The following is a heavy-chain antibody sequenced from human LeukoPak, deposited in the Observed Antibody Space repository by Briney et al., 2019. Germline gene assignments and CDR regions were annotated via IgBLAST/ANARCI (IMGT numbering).Heavy chain of an antibody. Sequence: PSETLSLTCTVSGGSISSYYWSWIRQPPGKGLEWIGYIYYSGSTNYNPSLKSRVTISVDTSKNQFSLKLSSVTAADTAVYYCARRGYYYDSSGYYDAFDIWGQGTMVTVSS. CDR3: ARRGYYYDSSGYYDAFDI. V-gene: IGHV4-59*08. D-gene: IGHD3-22*01. CDR2: IYYSGST. CDR1: GGSISSYY. J-gene: IGHJ3*02.